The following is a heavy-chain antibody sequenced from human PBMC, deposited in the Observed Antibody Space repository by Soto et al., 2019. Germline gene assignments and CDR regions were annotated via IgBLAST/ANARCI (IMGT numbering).Heavy chain of an antibody. CDR3: AHRRLDNDYGFY. D-gene: IGHD5-12*01. CDR2: IYWDDDK. CDR1: GFSLSTSGVR. J-gene: IGHJ4*02. V-gene: IGHV2-5*02. Sequence: QITLKESGPTLVKPTQTLTLTCTFSGFSLSTSGVRVGWIRQPPGKALEWLALIYWDDDKRYSPSLKSRLIITKDTSTTQVVLTMANMDPMDTGTYYCAHRRLDNDYGFYWGQGTLVTVAS.